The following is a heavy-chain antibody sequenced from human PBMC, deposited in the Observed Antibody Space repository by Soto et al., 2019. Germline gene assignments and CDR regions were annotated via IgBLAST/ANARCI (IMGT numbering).Heavy chain of an antibody. CDR3: AKSGERWVGELLSGTRALDWFDP. CDR1: GFTFSSYG. Sequence: QVQLVESGGGVVQPGRSLRLSCAASGFTFSSYGMHWVRQAPGKGLEWVAVISYDGSNKYYADSVKGRSTISRDNSKNRLYLQLNSLRAEDTAVYYCAKSGERWVGELLSGTRALDWFDPWGQGTLVTASS. J-gene: IGHJ5*02. D-gene: IGHD3-10*01. V-gene: IGHV3-30*18. CDR2: ISYDGSNK.